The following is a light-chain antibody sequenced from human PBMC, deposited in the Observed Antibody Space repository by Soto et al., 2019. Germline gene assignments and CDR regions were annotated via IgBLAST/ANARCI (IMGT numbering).Light chain of an antibody. CDR2: CAS. J-gene: IGKJ1*01. CDR3: QQCNNSPRT. V-gene: IGKV3D-15*01. CDR1: QSVSSS. Sequence: ELVLTQSPATLSVSPGERATLSCRASQSVSSSVASYQQKTGQAPRLLLYCASTRATVIPAMFIGSWSGTDFTLTISSLHAEDFAVYCRQQCNNSPRTFGQGTTVEIK.